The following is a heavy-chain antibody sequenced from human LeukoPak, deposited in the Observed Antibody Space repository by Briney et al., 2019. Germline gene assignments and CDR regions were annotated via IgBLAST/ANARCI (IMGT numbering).Heavy chain of an antibody. D-gene: IGHD1-14*01. CDR2: IYTSGST. CDR3: AREATTGSDAFDI. CDR1: GGSISSSSYY. V-gene: IGHV4-39*07. Sequence: SETLSLTCTVSGGSISSSSYYWGWIRQPPGKGLEWIGRIYTSGSTNYNPSLKSRVTISVDTSKNQFSLKLSSVTAADTAVYYCAREATTGSDAFDIWGQGTMVTVSS. J-gene: IGHJ3*02.